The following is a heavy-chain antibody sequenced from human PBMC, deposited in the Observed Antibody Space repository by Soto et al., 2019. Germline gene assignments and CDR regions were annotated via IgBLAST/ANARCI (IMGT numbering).Heavy chain of an antibody. CDR1: GGSISSSNW. CDR3: ARVSGSYYNYYYYGMDV. J-gene: IGHJ6*02. Sequence: QVQLQESGPGLVKPSGTLSLTCAVSGGSISSSNWWSWVRQPPGKGLGWIGEIYHSVSTNYNPSLKSRVTISVDKSKNQFSLKLSSVTAADTAVYYCARVSGSYYNYYYYGMDVWGQGTTVTVSS. D-gene: IGHD1-26*01. CDR2: IYHSVST. V-gene: IGHV4-4*02.